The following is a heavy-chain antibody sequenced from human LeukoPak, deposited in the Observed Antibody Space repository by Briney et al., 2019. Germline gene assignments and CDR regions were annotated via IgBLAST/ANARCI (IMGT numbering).Heavy chain of an antibody. J-gene: IGHJ6*03. CDR2: IYTSGST. V-gene: IGHV4-61*02. CDR3: ARENIVVVPAAIGYYYYYMDV. CDR1: GGSISSGSYY. D-gene: IGHD2-2*01. Sequence: SQTLSLTCTVSGGSISSGSYYWSWIRQPAGKGLEWIGRIYTSGSTNYNPSLKSRVTISVDTSKNQFSLKLSSVTAADTAVYYCARENIVVVPAAIGYYYYYMDVWGKGTTVTVSS.